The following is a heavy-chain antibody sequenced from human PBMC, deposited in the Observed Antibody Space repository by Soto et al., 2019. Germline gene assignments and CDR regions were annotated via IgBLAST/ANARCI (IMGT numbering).Heavy chain of an antibody. CDR3: ARDPSAVDYGHSGQYFQH. CDR1: GFTFSSYG. D-gene: IGHD4-17*01. Sequence: QVQLVESGGGVVQPGRSLRLSCAASGFTFSSYGMHWVRQAPGKGLEWVAVIWYDGSNKYYADSVKGRFTISRDNSKNTLYLQMNSLRAEDTAVYYCARDPSAVDYGHSGQYFQHWGQGTLVTVSS. J-gene: IGHJ1*01. V-gene: IGHV3-33*01. CDR2: IWYDGSNK.